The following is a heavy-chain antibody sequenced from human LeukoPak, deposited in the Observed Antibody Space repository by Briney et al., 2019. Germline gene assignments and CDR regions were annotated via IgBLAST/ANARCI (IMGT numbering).Heavy chain of an antibody. CDR3: ALRYTTSWYFDD. CDR1: GFTFTTYA. CDR2: ITISGDNK. Sequence: GGSLRLSCAASGFTFTTYAMSWVRQAPGKGLEWVSAITISGDNKYYAGSVRGPFTISTDNSKNTLYLQMNSLRAEDTAVYYCALRYTTSWYFDDWGQGTLVTVSS. D-gene: IGHD6-13*01. V-gene: IGHV3-23*01. J-gene: IGHJ4*02.